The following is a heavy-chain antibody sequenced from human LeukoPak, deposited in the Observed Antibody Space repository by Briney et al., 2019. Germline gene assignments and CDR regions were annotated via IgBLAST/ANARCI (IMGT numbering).Heavy chain of an antibody. V-gene: IGHV4-61*08. D-gene: IGHD4-23*01. J-gene: IGHJ4*02. CDR3: ARESNGGYFDY. CDR2: IYYSGST. CDR1: GGSISSGGYY. Sequence: PSETLSLTCTVSGGSISSGGYYWSWIRQHPGKGLEWIGYIYYSGSTYYNPSLKSRVTISVDTSKNQFSLKLSSVTAADTAVYYCARESNGGYFDYWGQGTLVTVSS.